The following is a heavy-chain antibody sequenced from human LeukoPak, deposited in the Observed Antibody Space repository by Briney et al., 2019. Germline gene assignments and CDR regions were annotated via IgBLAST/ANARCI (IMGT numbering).Heavy chain of an antibody. CDR1: GASISSYY. Sequence: KASETLSLTCTVSGASISSYYWSWIRQPPGKGLEWIAYICDSGSTNYNPSLKSRVTTSVDTSKNQFSLMLSSVTAADTAVYFCARHGGGWSFDYWGQGTLVTVSS. V-gene: IGHV4-59*08. J-gene: IGHJ4*02. CDR3: ARHGGGWSFDY. D-gene: IGHD6-19*01. CDR2: ICDSGST.